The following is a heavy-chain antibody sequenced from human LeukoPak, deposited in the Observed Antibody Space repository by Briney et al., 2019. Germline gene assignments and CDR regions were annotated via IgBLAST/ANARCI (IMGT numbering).Heavy chain of an antibody. D-gene: IGHD5-18*01. CDR2: IYYSGST. J-gene: IGHJ5*02. CDR1: GGSISSSSYY. V-gene: IGHV4-39*01. CDR3: ARHGWGYSYGSYNWFDP. Sequence: SETLSLTCTVSGGSISSSSYYWGWIRQPPGKGLEWIGSIYYSGSTYYNPSLKSRATISVDTSKNQFSLKLSSVTAADTAVYYCARHGWGYSYGSYNWFDPWGQGTLVTVSS.